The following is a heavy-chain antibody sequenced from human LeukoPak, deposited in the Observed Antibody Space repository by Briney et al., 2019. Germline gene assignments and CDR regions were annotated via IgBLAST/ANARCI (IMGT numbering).Heavy chain of an antibody. J-gene: IGHJ6*02. V-gene: IGHV1-46*01. D-gene: IGHD1-26*01. CDR1: GYTFTSYY. Sequence: ASVKVSCKASGYTFTSYYMHWVRQAPGQGLEWMGIINPSGGSTSYAQKFQGRATMTRDTSTSTVYMELSSLRSEDTAVYYCARGARGTYYYYGMDVWGQGTTVTVSS. CDR2: INPSGGST. CDR3: ARGARGTYYYYGMDV.